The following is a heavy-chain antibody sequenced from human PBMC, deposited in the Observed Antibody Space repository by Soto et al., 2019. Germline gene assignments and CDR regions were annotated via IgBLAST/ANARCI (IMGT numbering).Heavy chain of an antibody. Sequence: SETLSLTCTVSGGSISSYYWSWIRQPPGKGLEWIGYIYYSGSTNYNPSLKSRVTISVDTSKNQFSLKLSSVTAADTAVYYCASHHDYGDPYYFDYWGQGTLVTVSS. J-gene: IGHJ4*02. D-gene: IGHD4-17*01. CDR2: IYYSGST. CDR1: GGSISSYY. CDR3: ASHHDYGDPYYFDY. V-gene: IGHV4-59*01.